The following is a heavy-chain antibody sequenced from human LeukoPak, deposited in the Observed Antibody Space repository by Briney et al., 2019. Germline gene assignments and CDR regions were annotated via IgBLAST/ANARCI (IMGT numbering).Heavy chain of an antibody. D-gene: IGHD2-15*01. V-gene: IGHV3-73*01. CDR2: IRSKANSYAT. J-gene: IGHJ4*02. CDR1: GFTFSGSA. CDR3: TRRAGRDCSGGSCYHPSFDY. Sequence: GGSLRLSCAASGFTFSGSAMHWVRQASGKGLEWVGRIRSKANSYATAYAASVKGRFTISRDDSKNTAYLQMNSLKTEDTAVYYCTRRAGRDCSGGSCYHPSFDYWGQGTLVTVSS.